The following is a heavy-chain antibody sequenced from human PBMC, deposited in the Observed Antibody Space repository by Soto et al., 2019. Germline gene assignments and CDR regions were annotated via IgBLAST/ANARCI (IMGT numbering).Heavy chain of an antibody. Sequence: GGSLRLSCAASGFTFSSYSMNWVRQAPGKGLEWVSSISSSSSYIYYADSVKGRFTISRDNAKNSLYLQMNSLRAEDTAVYYCARELGGSSSRFFGTAESDYWGQGTLVTVSS. CDR1: GFTFSSYS. J-gene: IGHJ4*02. CDR3: ARELGGSSSRFFGTAESDY. CDR2: ISSSSSYI. V-gene: IGHV3-21*01. D-gene: IGHD6-6*01.